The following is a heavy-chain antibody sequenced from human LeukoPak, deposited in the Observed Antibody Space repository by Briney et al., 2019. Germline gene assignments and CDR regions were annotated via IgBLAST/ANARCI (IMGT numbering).Heavy chain of an antibody. D-gene: IGHD3-22*01. CDR2: IYYSGST. Sequence: ASETLSLTCAVYGGAFSGYYWSWIRQPPGKGLEWIGSIYYSGSTYYNPSLKSRVTISVDTSKNQFSLKLSSVTAADTAVYYCARNWYYYDSSGYRYYFDYWGQGTLVTVSS. V-gene: IGHV4-34*01. CDR3: ARNWYYYDSSGYRYYFDY. J-gene: IGHJ4*02. CDR1: GGAFSGYY.